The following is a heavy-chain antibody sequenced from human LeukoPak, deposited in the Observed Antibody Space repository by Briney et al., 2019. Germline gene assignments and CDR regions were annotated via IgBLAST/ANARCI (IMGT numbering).Heavy chain of an antibody. CDR2: IYYSGST. CDR3: ARAPSYYDILTGYQIGRYFDY. Sequence: SETLSLTCTVSGGSISSYYWSWIRQPPGKGLEWIGYIYYSGSTNYNPSLKSRVTISVDTSKNQFSLKLSSVTAADTAVYYCARAPSYYDILTGYQIGRYFDYWGQETLVTVSS. D-gene: IGHD3-9*01. V-gene: IGHV4-59*01. CDR1: GGSISSYY. J-gene: IGHJ4*02.